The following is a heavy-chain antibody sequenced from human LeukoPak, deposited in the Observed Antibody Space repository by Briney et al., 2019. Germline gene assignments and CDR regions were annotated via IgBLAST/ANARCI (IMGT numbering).Heavy chain of an antibody. J-gene: IGHJ3*02. CDR1: GGSISSGGYS. D-gene: IGHD6-19*01. Sequence: SDTLSLTCAVSGGSISSGGYSWSWIRQPPGKGLEWIGYIYHSGSTYYNPSLKSRVTISVARSKNQFSLKLSSVTAADTAVYYCARHAVAGPWDAFDIRGQGTMVTVSS. CDR3: ARHAVAGPWDAFDI. V-gene: IGHV4-30-2*01. CDR2: IYHSGST.